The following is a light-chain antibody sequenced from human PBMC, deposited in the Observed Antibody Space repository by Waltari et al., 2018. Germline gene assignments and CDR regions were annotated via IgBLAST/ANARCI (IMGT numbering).Light chain of an antibody. CDR2: GTS. CDR1: QSIRSQ. CDR3: QHYLNLPVA. Sequence: DIVLTQFPGTLSLSPGERVILSCRASQSIRSQLAWYQQKPGQAPRLLIYGTSNRATGIPDRFSGSGSGIDFSLTISRLDPEDCAVYYCQHYLNLPVAFGPGTKVEIK. J-gene: IGKJ3*01. V-gene: IGKV3-20*01.